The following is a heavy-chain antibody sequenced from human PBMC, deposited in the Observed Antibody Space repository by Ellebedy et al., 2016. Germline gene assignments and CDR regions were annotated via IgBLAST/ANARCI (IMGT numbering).Heavy chain of an antibody. CDR1: GGSFSGYY. D-gene: IGHD3-3*01. V-gene: IGHV4-34*01. CDR2: INHSGST. CDR3: ARGHPRFLERGWYFDY. J-gene: IGHJ4*02. Sequence: SQTLSLTXXVYGGSFSGYYWSWIRQPPGKGLEWIGEINHSGSTNYNPSLKSRVTISVDTSKNQFSLKLSSVTAADTAVYYCARGHPRFLERGWYFDYWGQGTLVTVSS.